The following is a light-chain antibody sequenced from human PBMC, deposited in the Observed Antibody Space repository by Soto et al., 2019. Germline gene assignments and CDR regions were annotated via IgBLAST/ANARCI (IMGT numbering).Light chain of an antibody. J-gene: IGKJ5*01. V-gene: IGKV1-9*01. CDR3: QQLHSYLIT. Sequence: PFSHGRSSLDTSVADRLTIRYRCSQGISSYLAWYQQKPGKAPKLLIYAASTLQSGFPSGVDGSGAGTAFSPTLISLPSEQTAALPSQQLHSYLITCSQGTRLEIK. CDR1: QGISSY. CDR2: AAS.